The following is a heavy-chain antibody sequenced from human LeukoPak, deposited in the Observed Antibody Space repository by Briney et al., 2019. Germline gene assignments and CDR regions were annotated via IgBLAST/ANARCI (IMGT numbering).Heavy chain of an antibody. V-gene: IGHV4-34*01. D-gene: IGHD5-18*01. CDR1: GGSFSGYY. J-gene: IGHJ4*02. CDR3: ARYRANTENFDY. CDR2: INHSGST. Sequence: SETLSLTCAVYGGSFSGYYWSWIRQPPGKGLEWIGEINHSGSTNYNPSLKSRVTISVDTSKNQFSLKLSSVTAADTAVYYCARYRANTENFDYWGQGTLVTVSS.